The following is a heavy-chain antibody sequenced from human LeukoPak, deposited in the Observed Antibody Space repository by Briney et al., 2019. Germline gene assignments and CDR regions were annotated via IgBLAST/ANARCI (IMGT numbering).Heavy chain of an antibody. CDR3: ARDGYGGNSDY. CDR2: IYYSGST. V-gene: IGHV4-39*07. D-gene: IGHD4-23*01. CDR1: GCSISSSSYY. Sequence: PSETLSLTCTVSGCSISSSSYYWGWIRHPPGKGLEWIGSIYYSGSTYYNPSLKSRVTISVDTSKNQFSLKLSSVTAADTAVYYCARDGYGGNSDYWGQGTLVTVSS. J-gene: IGHJ4*02.